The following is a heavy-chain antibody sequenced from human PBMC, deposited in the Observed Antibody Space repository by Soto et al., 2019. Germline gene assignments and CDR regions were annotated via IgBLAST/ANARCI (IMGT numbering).Heavy chain of an antibody. D-gene: IGHD5-12*01. CDR3: ARNRYGGYDFDY. CDR1: SGSITSSNW. V-gene: IGHV4-4*02. J-gene: IGHJ4*02. CDR2: VSHSGST. Sequence: QVQLQESGPGLVKPSGTLSLTCAVSSGSITSSNWWSWVRQPPGKGLEWIGEVSHSGSTNYIPSLKCRVTISVDKSSNQFSLRLSSVTAAATAVYYCARNRYGGYDFDYWGQGTLVTVSS.